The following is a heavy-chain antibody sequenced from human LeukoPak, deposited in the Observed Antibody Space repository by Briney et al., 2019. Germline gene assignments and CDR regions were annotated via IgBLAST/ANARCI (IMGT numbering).Heavy chain of an antibody. J-gene: IGHJ4*02. V-gene: IGHV4-39*01. CDR3: ARAPQDIVVVVAAMEYFDY. CDR1: GGSISSSSYY. D-gene: IGHD2-15*01. Sequence: PSETLSLTCTVSGGSISSSSYYWGWIRQPPGKGLEWIGSIYYSGSTYYNPSLKSRVTISVDTSKNQFSLKLSSVTAADTAVYYCARAPQDIVVVVAAMEYFDYWGQGTLVTVSS. CDR2: IYYSGST.